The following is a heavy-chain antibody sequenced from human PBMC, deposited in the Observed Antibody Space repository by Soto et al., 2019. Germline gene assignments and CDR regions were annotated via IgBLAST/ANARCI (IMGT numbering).Heavy chain of an antibody. CDR3: ATDADAFSTSYGCEP. Sequence: ASVKVSCKASGYTFNTYGINWVRQAPGQGLELMGWISAYDGKTTYAEKFQGRVTMTTDTSTSTAYMELRGLRSDDTTIERYATDADAFSTSYGCEPWGKGTRATVSS. V-gene: IGHV1-18*04. D-gene: IGHD3-9*01. CDR1: GYTFNTYG. J-gene: IGHJ5*02. CDR2: ISAYDGKT.